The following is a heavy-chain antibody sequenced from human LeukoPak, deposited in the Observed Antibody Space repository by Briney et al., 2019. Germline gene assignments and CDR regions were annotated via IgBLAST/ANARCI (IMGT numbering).Heavy chain of an antibody. CDR2: VNADGGNT. D-gene: IGHD1-26*01. Sequence: GGSLRLSCAASGFTLDNYRMSWARQAPGKGLEWVSTVNADGGNTYYTDSVKGRFTISRDNSKSTLILQMNSLRVEDTALYYCTKRVKYGGTWDHFADWGQGTLVTVSS. J-gene: IGHJ4*02. CDR3: TKRVKYGGTWDHFAD. CDR1: GFTLDNYR. V-gene: IGHV3-23*01.